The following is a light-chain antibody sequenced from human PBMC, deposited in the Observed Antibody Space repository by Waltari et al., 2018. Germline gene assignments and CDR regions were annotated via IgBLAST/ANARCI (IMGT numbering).Light chain of an antibody. CDR1: QSVSSNS. J-gene: IGKJ1*01. CDR2: GAS. CDR3: QQYDSSLWT. V-gene: IGKV3-20*01. Sequence: DNALTQSPDTLSFPPRERAPLSCRASQSVSSNSLAWYQHKPGQAPRLLIYGASTRATGIPDRFSGSESGTDFTLTISRLEPEDFAVYYCQQYDSSLWTFGQGTKVEIK.